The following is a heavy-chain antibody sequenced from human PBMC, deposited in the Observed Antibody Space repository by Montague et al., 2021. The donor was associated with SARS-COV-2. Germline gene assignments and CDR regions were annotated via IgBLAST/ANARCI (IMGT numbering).Heavy chain of an antibody. CDR2: IYYDGYT. CDR1: RGSISSGGYY. CDR3: ARDAIGAAGGYGMDV. J-gene: IGHJ6*02. D-gene: IGHD2-2*01. Sequence: TPSLTCTVSRGSISSGGYYWSWIRQHPGKGLEWIGYIYYDGYTYYNPSLKSRVTISVDTSKNQFSLNLSSVTAADTAVYYCARDAIGAAGGYGMDVWGQGTTVTVSS. V-gene: IGHV4-31*03.